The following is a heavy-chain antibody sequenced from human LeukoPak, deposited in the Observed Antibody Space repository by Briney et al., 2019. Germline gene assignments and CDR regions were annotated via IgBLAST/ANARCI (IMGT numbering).Heavy chain of an antibody. J-gene: IGHJ4*02. CDR3: AREGVATTHYFDY. V-gene: IGHV4-59*01. Sequence: PSETLSLTCTVSGGSISSYYWSWIRQPPGKGLEWIGYIYYSGSTNYNPSLKSRVTISVDTSKNQFSLKLSSVTAADTAVYYCAREGVATTHYFDYWGRGTLVTVSS. CDR1: GGSISSYY. D-gene: IGHD5-24*01. CDR2: IYYSGST.